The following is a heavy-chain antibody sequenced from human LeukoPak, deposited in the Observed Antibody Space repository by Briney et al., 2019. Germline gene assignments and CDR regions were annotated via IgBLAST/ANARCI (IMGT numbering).Heavy chain of an antibody. J-gene: IGHJ4*02. CDR1: GFTVSSNY. Sequence: GGSLRLSCAASGFTVSSNYMSWVRQAPGKGLEWVSVIYSGGSTYYADSVKGRFTISRDNSKNTLYLQMNSLGAEDTAVYYCARDFNYYDSSGYRDYWGQGTLVTVSS. D-gene: IGHD3-22*01. CDR3: ARDFNYYDSSGYRDY. CDR2: IYSGGST. V-gene: IGHV3-66*01.